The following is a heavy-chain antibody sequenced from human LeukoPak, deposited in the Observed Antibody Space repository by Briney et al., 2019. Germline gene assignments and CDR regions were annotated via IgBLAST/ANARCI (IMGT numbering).Heavy chain of an antibody. CDR2: INHSGST. CDR3: ARHRGRYGSGCYYNSAINWFDP. CDR1: GFTFSSYE. D-gene: IGHD3-10*01. Sequence: GSLRLSCAASGFTFSSYEMNWIRQPPGKGLEWIGEINHSGSTNYNPSLKSRVTISVDTSKNQFSLKLSSVTAADTAVYYCARHRGRYGSGCYYNSAINWFDPWGQGTLVTVSS. V-gene: IGHV4-34*01. J-gene: IGHJ5*02.